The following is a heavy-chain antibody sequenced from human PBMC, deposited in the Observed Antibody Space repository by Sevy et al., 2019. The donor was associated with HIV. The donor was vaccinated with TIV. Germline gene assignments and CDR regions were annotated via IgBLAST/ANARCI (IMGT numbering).Heavy chain of an antibody. CDR3: ASQPGYRSTYYGFSLSRTFDS. Sequence: SETLSLTCSVSGGSITSNNYYWGWILQPPGKGLEWIGSIYHSGNTYYNPSLKSRVTVSVDTSRSHFSLKVTSVAASDTAVYFCASQPGYRSTYYGFSLSRTFDSWGPGTLVTVSS. CDR1: GGSITSNNYY. J-gene: IGHJ4*02. CDR2: IYHSGNT. D-gene: IGHD6-19*01. V-gene: IGHV4-39*01.